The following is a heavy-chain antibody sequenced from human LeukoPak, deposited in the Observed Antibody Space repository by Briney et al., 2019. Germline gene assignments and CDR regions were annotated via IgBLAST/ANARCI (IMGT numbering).Heavy chain of an antibody. CDR2: IKEDGSRN. J-gene: IGHJ4*02. CDR3: ARSGIGATEIDY. CDR1: GFSFSSFW. Sequence: GGSLRLSCAASGFSFSSFWMTWVRQAPGKGLEWVANIKEDGSRNHCVDSVKGRITISRDNAKNSLYLQMNSLRAEDTAVYYCARSGIGATEIDYWGQGTLVTVSS. V-gene: IGHV3-7*01. D-gene: IGHD6-13*01.